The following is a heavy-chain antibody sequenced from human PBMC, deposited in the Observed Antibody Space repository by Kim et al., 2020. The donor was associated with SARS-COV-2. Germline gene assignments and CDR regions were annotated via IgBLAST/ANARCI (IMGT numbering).Heavy chain of an antibody. J-gene: IGHJ4*02. CDR1: GGSINSTTANYY. CDR3: ARHGGARVTYCDF. V-gene: IGHV4-39*01. Sequence: SETLSLTCTVSGGSINSTTANYYWGWIRQAPGKGLEWIGSIYYSGNTYYSPSLKSRLTISVDTPKNQFSLKLNSVTATDTAVYYCARHGGARVTYCDFWGQGILVTVSS. D-gene: IGHD3-16*01. CDR2: IYYSGNT.